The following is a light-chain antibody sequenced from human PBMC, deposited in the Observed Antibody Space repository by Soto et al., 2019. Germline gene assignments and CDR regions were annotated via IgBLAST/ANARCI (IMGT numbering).Light chain of an antibody. V-gene: IGLV3-1*01. CDR2: QDT. CDR3: QAWDSGTAV. J-gene: IGLJ2*01. Sequence: SYELTQPPSVSVSPGQTATITCSGIKLGNKYACWYQQRPGLSPVLVIYQDTKRPSGIPERFSGSNSGDTATLTISGTQALDEADYFCQAWDSGTAVFGGGTQLTVL. CDR1: KLGNKY.